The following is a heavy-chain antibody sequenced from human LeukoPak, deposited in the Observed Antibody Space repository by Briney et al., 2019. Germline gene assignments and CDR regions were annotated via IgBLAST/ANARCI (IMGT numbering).Heavy chain of an antibody. V-gene: IGHV6-1*01. CDR2: TYYRSKWYN. J-gene: IGHJ5*02. D-gene: IGHD3-10*01. CDR3: AREGGVVITMVRGVIMSYNWFDP. Sequence: SQTLSLTCVISGDSVSSNSAAWNWIRQSPSRGLEWLGRTYYRSKWYNDYAVSVKSRITINPDTSKNQFSLQLNSVTPEDTAVYYCAREGGVVITMVRGVIMSYNWFDPWGQGTLVTVSS. CDR1: GDSVSSNSAA.